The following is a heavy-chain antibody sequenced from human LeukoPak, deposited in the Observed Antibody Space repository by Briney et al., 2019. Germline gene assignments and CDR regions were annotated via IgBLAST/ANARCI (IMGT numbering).Heavy chain of an antibody. D-gene: IGHD4-23*01. CDR2: ISGSGGST. J-gene: IGHJ4*02. V-gene: IGHV3-23*01. CDR1: GFTFSSYA. Sequence: GGSLRLSCAASGFTFSSYAMSWVRQAPGKGLEWVSAISGSGGSTYYADSVKGRFTISRDNSKNTLYLQMNSLRAEDTAVYYCARQIGGEGFFAYDYGGYYFDYWGQGTLVTVSS. CDR3: ARQIGGEGFFAYDYGGYYFDY.